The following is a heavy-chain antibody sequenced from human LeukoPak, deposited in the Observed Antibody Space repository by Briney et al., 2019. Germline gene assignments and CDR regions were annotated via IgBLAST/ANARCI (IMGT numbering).Heavy chain of an antibody. CDR3: AILRGGNY. Sequence: GGSLRLSCAASGFTFNRHWMTWVRQAPGKGLEWVATINQDGSDKYYVDSVKGRFTISRENAQNSLHLQMNSLRVEDTAVYYCAILRGGNYWGQGTLVTVSS. CDR2: INQDGSDK. D-gene: IGHD3-10*01. V-gene: IGHV3-7*02. J-gene: IGHJ4*02. CDR1: GFTFNRHW.